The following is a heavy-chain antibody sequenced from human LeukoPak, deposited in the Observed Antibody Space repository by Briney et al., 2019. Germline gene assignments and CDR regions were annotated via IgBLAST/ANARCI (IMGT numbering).Heavy chain of an antibody. CDR3: AKDLAAAMVLGGSDY. CDR1: GFTFSSYA. J-gene: IGHJ4*02. D-gene: IGHD5-18*01. Sequence: GGSLRLSCAASGFTFSSYAMSWVRQAPGKGLEWVSAISGSGGSTYYADSVKGRFTISRDNSKNTLYLQMNSLRAEDTAVYYCAKDLAAAMVLGGSDYWGQGTLVIVSS. V-gene: IGHV3-23*01. CDR2: ISGSGGST.